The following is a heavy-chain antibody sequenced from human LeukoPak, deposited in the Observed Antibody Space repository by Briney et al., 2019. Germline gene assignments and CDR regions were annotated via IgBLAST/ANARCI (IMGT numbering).Heavy chain of an antibody. V-gene: IGHV3-23*01. J-gene: IGHJ5*02. D-gene: IGHD1-1*01. CDR2: ISGSGGST. CDR1: GFTFSSYA. CDR3: AKDLLGRWVTGNWNPHH. Sequence: PGGSLRLSCAASGFTFSSYAMSWVRQAPGKGLEWVSAISGSGGSTYYADSVKGRFTISRDNSKNTLYLQMNSLRAEDTAVYYCAKDLLGRWVTGNWNPHHWGQGTLVTVSS.